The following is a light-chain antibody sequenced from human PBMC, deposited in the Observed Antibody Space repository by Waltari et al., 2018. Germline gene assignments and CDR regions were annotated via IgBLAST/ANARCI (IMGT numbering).Light chain of an antibody. CDR1: SSNIGSNS. J-gene: IGLJ2*01. CDR2: SNN. Sequence: QSVLTQPPSASGTPGQRVTITCSGSSSNIGSNSINWYQQHPGTAPKLLIYSNNQRPSGVPDRFSGSKSGTSASLAISGLQSEDEADYHCAAWDDSLNGVIFGGGTKLTVL. CDR3: AAWDDSLNGVI. V-gene: IGLV1-44*01.